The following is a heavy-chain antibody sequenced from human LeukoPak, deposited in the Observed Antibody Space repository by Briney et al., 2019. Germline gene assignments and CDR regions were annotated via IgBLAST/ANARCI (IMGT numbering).Heavy chain of an antibody. J-gene: IGHJ4*02. CDR3: ARRGYGSGSFNRCYFDY. Sequence: PSETLSLTCTVSGGSISSYYWSWIRQPPGKGLEWIGYIYYSGSTNYNPSLKSRVTISVDTSKNQFSLKLSSVTAADTAVYYCARRGYGSGSFNRCYFDYWGQGTLVTVSS. D-gene: IGHD3-10*01. CDR2: IYYSGST. CDR1: GGSISSYY. V-gene: IGHV4-59*08.